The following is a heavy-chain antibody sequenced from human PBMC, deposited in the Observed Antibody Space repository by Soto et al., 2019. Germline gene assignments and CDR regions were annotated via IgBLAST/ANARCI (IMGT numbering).Heavy chain of an antibody. CDR2: ISWDGGST. V-gene: IGHV3-43*01. CDR3: AKDIAASGWYSLDY. CDR1: GFTFDDYT. Sequence: EVQLVESGGVVVQPGGSLSLSCAASGFTFDDYTMHWVRQAPGKGLEWVSLISWDGGSTYYADSVKGRFTISRDNSKNSLYLQMNSLRTEDTALYYCAKDIAASGWYSLDYWGQGTLVTVSS. D-gene: IGHD6-19*01. J-gene: IGHJ4*02.